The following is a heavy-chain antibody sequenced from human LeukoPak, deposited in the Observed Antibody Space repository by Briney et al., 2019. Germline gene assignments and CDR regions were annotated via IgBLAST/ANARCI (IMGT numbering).Heavy chain of an antibody. CDR3: ARGGRLNYDFWSGYYPAFDY. J-gene: IGHJ4*02. V-gene: IGHV4-59*12. CDR2: IYYSGST. CDR1: GGSISSYY. D-gene: IGHD3-3*01. Sequence: SETLSLTCTVSGGSISSYYWSWIRQPPGKGLEWIGYIYYSGSTNYNPSLKSRVTISVDTSKNQFSLKLSSVTAADTAVYYCARGGRLNYDFWSGYYPAFDYWGQGTLVTVSS.